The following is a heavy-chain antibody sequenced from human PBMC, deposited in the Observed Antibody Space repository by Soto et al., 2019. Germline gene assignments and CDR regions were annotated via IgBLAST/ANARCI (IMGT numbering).Heavy chain of an antibody. J-gene: IGHJ4*02. D-gene: IGHD6-19*01. Sequence: EVQLLESGGGLLQPGGSLRLSCAASGFTFNNYAMGWVRQAPGKGLEWVSAISGSGATTYYVDSVKGRFTISRDNSKNTLYLQRNSLRAEDTAVYYCAKGIRYNSGWFQNFFDYWGQGTLVTVSS. CDR3: AKGIRYNSGWFQNFFDY. V-gene: IGHV3-23*01. CDR2: ISGSGATT. CDR1: GFTFNNYA.